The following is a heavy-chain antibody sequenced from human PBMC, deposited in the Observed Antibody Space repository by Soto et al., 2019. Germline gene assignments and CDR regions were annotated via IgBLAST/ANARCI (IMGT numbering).Heavy chain of an antibody. J-gene: IGHJ5*02. V-gene: IGHV3-30*18. Sequence: QVQLLESGGAGVQPGGSLRLPCAASGFPSSGYGSPGVRQAPGRGLEWVAVISYDGSNKYYADSVKGRFTISRDNSKNTLYLQMNSLRAEDTAVYYCAKDNGGNWFDPWGQGTLVTVSS. CDR3: AKDNGGNWFDP. CDR1: GFPSSGYG. D-gene: IGHD3-10*01. CDR2: ISYDGSNK.